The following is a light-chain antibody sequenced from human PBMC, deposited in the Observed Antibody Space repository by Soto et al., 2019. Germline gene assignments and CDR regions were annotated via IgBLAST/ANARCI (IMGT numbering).Light chain of an antibody. CDR3: QQYNNWPFS. CDR1: QSVSSN. V-gene: IGKV3-15*01. Sequence: EIVMTQSPATLPVSPGERATLSCRASQSVSSNLARYQQKPGQAPRLLIYGASTRATGVPARFSATGSETDFTLTISGLQSEDSAIYFCQQYNNWPFSFGQGTRLEIK. CDR2: GAS. J-gene: IGKJ5*01.